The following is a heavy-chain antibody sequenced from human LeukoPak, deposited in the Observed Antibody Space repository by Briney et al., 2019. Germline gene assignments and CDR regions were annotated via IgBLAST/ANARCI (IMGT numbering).Heavy chain of an antibody. J-gene: IGHJ4*02. CDR3: ARAGTSNYRFFDS. V-gene: IGHV5-51*01. CDR1: GYSFTNYW. Sequence: GESLKISCKASGYSFTNYWIGWVRQMPGKGLEWMGIIYPSDSDIRYSPSFQGQVTISADRSINTAYLQWSSLKASDTAIYYCARAGTSNYRFFDSWGQGTLVTVSS. D-gene: IGHD4-11*01. CDR2: IYPSDSDI.